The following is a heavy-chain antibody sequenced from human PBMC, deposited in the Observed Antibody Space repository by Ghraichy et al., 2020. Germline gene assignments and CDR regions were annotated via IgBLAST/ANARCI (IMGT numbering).Heavy chain of an antibody. CDR3: ANELDNYYCSGHYIYYGIAI. Sequence: GGSLRLSCAASGFTFSNYGMHWVRQAPGKGLEWVAVITHDGGNKYYADSVKGRFTISRENSKNTLYLQMNSLRLEDTAVYYCANELDNYYCSGHYIYYGIAIDGQGATASDYS. CDR1: GFTFSNYG. J-gene: IGHJ6*02. CDR2: ITHDGGNK. D-gene: IGHD3-10*01. V-gene: IGHV3-30*18.